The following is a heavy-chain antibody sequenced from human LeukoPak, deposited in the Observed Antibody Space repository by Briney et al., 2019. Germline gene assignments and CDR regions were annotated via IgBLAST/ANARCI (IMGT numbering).Heavy chain of an antibody. CDR3: ARGRVVVRGARYYYYYGLDV. CDR2: INHSGST. D-gene: IGHD3-10*01. CDR1: GGSFSGDF. Sequence: SETLSLTCAVRGGSFSGDFWNWIRQPPGKGLEWIGEINHSGSTNYNPSLKSRVTISVDTSKNQFSLKLSSVAAADTAVYYCARGRVVVRGARYYYYYGLDVWGKGTTVTVSS. J-gene: IGHJ6*04. V-gene: IGHV4-34*01.